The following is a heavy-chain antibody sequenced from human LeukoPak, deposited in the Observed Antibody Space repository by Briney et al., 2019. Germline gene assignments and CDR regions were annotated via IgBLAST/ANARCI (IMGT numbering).Heavy chain of an antibody. Sequence: PSETLSLTCTVSGGSISTYYWSWIRQPPGKGLEWIGSMYHSGSTYYNPPLKSRVTISEDTSKNQFSLKLRSVTAADTAVYYCARESVRFLSPFDIWGQGTMVTVSS. CDR2: MYHSGST. J-gene: IGHJ3*02. D-gene: IGHD3-3*01. CDR3: ARESVRFLSPFDI. V-gene: IGHV4-38-2*02. CDR1: GGSISTYY.